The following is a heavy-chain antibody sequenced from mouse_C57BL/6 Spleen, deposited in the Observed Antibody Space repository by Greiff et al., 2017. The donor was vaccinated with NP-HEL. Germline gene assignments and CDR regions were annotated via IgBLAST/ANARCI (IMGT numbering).Heavy chain of an antibody. D-gene: IGHD2-10*02. J-gene: IGHJ3*01. V-gene: IGHV1-53*01. CDR3: ARSGYDLAWFAY. CDR2: INPSNGGT. Sequence: QVQLQQPGTELVKPGASVKLSCKASGYTFTSYWMHWVKQRPGQGLEWIGNINPSNGGTNYNEKFKSKATLTVDKSSSTAYMQLSSLTYEDSAVYYCARSGYDLAWFAYWGQGTLVTVSA. CDR1: GYTFTSYW.